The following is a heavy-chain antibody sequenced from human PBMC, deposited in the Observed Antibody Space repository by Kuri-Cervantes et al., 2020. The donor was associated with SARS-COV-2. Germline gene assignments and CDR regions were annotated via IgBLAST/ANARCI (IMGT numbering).Heavy chain of an antibody. CDR1: GYTFTSYY. Sequence: ASVKVSCKASGYTFTSYYMHWVRQAPGQGLEWMGIINPSGGSTSYAQKFQGRVTMTTDTSTSTAYMELRSLRSDDTAVYYCARTPNRRGVVPAAMGLDYWGQGTLVTVSS. J-gene: IGHJ4*02. D-gene: IGHD2-2*01. CDR2: INPSGGST. V-gene: IGHV1-46*01. CDR3: ARTPNRRGVVPAAMGLDY.